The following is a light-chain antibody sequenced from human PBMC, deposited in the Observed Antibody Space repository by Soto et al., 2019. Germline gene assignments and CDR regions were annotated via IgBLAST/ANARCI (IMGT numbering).Light chain of an antibody. Sequence: QSALTQPASVSGSPGQSIAISCTGTSSDVGAYNSVSWFQQHPGKAPKVMIYEVSDRPSGVSNRFSGFKSANTAYLTISGVQPEDEADYHCSSYTTIKTVVFGGGTKLTVL. CDR3: SSYTTIKTVV. J-gene: IGLJ2*01. V-gene: IGLV2-14*01. CDR2: EVS. CDR1: SSDVGAYNS.